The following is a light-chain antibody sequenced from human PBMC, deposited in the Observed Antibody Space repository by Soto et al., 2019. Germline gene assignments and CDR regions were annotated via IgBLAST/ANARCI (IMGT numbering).Light chain of an antibody. CDR2: DVN. V-gene: IGLV2-11*01. Sequence: QSALTQPRSVSGSPGQSVTISCTGTSSDITDYSYVSWYQQQTGKAPKLIIYDVNKRPSGVPDRFSGSKSGNTASLTISGLQPEDEADYYCCSYAGSFTWVFGGGTKVTVL. J-gene: IGLJ3*02. CDR1: SSDITDYSY. CDR3: CSYAGSFTWV.